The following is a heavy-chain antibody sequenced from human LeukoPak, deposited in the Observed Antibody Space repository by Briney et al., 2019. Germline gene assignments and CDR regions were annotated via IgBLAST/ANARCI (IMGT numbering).Heavy chain of an antibody. Sequence: SETLSLTCTVSGGSISSYYWSWIRQPPGKGLEWIGYIYYSGSTNYNPSLKSRVTMSVDTSKNQFSLKLSSVTAADTAVYYCARSIAVLRYFDWLSNAFNIWGQGTMVTVSS. D-gene: IGHD3-9*01. J-gene: IGHJ3*02. CDR1: GGSISSYY. CDR2: IYYSGST. CDR3: ARSIAVLRYFDWLSNAFNI. V-gene: IGHV4-59*12.